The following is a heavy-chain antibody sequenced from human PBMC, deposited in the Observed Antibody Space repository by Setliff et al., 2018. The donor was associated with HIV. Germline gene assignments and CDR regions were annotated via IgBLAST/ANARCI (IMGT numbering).Heavy chain of an antibody. CDR2: IYYSGST. V-gene: IGHV4-28*06. Sequence: SETLSLTCTVSGDSISSNNWWGWIRQPPGKGLEWIGYIYYSGSTTYTPSLKSRVTMSVDTSKNQFSLKLSSVTALDTAVYYCARGPRPVDVDYYYMDVWGKGTTVTVSS. J-gene: IGHJ6*03. CDR3: ARGPRPVDVDYYYMDV. CDR1: GDSISSNNW.